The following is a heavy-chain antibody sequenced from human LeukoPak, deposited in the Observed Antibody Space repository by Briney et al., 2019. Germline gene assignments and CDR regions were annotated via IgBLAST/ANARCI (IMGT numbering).Heavy chain of an antibody. D-gene: IGHD2-15*01. CDR1: GFTFSSFA. J-gene: IGHJ4*02. CDR3: AKSHSVAQRGYFDY. V-gene: IGHV3-23*01. Sequence: GGSLRLSCAASGFTFSSFAMTWVRQAPGKGLEWISTISDSGGSTYYADAVKGRFTISRDNSKDTLYAQMNSLRAEDAAVYYCAKSHSVAQRGYFDYWGQGTLVTVSS. CDR2: ISDSGGST.